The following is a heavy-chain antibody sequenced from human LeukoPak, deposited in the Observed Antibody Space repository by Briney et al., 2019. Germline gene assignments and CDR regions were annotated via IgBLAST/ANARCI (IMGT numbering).Heavy chain of an antibody. CDR2: INSDGSST. J-gene: IGHJ5*02. Sequence: GGSLRLSCAAPGFTFSSYWMHWVRQAPGKGLVWVSRINSDGSSTSYADSVKGRFTISRDNAKNTLYLQMNSLRAEDTAVYYCARGPGYRVTNNWFDPWGQGTLVTVSS. V-gene: IGHV3-74*01. CDR3: ARGPGYRVTNNWFDP. CDR1: GFTFSSYW. D-gene: IGHD4-17*01.